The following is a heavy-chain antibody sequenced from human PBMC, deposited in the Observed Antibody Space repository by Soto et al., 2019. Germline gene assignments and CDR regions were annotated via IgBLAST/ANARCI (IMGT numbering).Heavy chain of an antibody. V-gene: IGHV1-3*01. Sequence: ASVKVSCKAAGYAFTSYAMHWVRQAPGQGLEWMGLINAGNGSTNYSQKFQGRVTMTRDTSTSTVYMELSSLRSEDAAVYYCARVALWFGVSYGMDVWGQGTTVTVSS. J-gene: IGHJ6*02. CDR3: ARVALWFGVSYGMDV. CDR1: GYAFTSYA. D-gene: IGHD3-10*01. CDR2: INAGNGST.